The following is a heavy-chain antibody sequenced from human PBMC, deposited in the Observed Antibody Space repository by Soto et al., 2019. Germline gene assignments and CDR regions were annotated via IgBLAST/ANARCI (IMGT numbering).Heavy chain of an antibody. CDR1: GYTFTSYY. D-gene: IGHD3-16*02. V-gene: IGHV1-46*01. CDR3: ARENDYVWGSYRQTVWFDP. Sequence: ASVKVSCKASGYTFTSYYMHWVRQAPGQGLEWMGIINPSSGSTNYTQKFQGRVTMTRDTSTSTVYMELSSLRSEDTAVYYCARENDYVWGSYRQTVWFDPWGQGTLGTVSS. J-gene: IGHJ5*02. CDR2: INPSSGST.